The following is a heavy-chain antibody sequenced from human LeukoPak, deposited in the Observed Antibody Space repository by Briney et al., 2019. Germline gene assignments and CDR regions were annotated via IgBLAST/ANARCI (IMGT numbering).Heavy chain of an antibody. Sequence: SETLSLTCTVSGGSISSSSYYWGWIRQPPGKGLEWIGSIYYSGSTYYNPSLKSRVTISVDTSKNQFPLKLSSVTAADTAVYYCARQDFWSGYYFDPWGQGTLVTVSS. D-gene: IGHD3-3*01. V-gene: IGHV4-39*01. CDR1: GGSISSSSYY. CDR2: IYYSGST. CDR3: ARQDFWSGYYFDP. J-gene: IGHJ5*02.